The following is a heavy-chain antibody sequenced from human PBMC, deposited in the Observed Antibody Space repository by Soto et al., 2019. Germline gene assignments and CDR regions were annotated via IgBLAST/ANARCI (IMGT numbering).Heavy chain of an antibody. CDR1: GFTFTSSA. D-gene: IGHD6-19*01. CDR2: IVVGSGNT. CDR3: AADRHSSGHVWYGMDV. Sequence: ASVKVSCKASGFTFTSSAVQWVRQARGQRLEWIGWIVVGSGNTNYAQKFQERVTITRDMSTSTAYMELSSLRSEDTAVYYCAADRHSSGHVWYGMDVWGQGTRSPSP. V-gene: IGHV1-58*01. J-gene: IGHJ6*02.